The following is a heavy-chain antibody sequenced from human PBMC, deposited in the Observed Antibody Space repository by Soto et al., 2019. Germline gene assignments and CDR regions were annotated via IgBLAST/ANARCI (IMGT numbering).Heavy chain of an antibody. D-gene: IGHD3-22*01. CDR1: GGSISSSSYY. CDR3: ARREDDYYDSSGYLYYFDY. V-gene: IGHV4-39*01. J-gene: IGHJ4*02. CDR2: IYYSGST. Sequence: SETLSLTCTVSGGSISSSSYYWGWIRQPPGKGLEWIGSIYYSGSTYYNPSLKSRVTISVDTSKNQFSLKLSSVTAADTAVYYCARREDDYYDSSGYLYYFDYWGQGTLVTVSS.